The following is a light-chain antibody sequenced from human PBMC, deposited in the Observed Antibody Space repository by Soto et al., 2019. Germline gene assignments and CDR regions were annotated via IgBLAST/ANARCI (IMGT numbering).Light chain of an antibody. CDR2: GAS. J-gene: IGKJ4*02. V-gene: IGKV3-15*01. Sequence: EIVMTQSLATLSVSPGERATLSCRASQSVGSNLAWYQLKPGQAPRLLIYGASTRATGIPARFSGSGSGTDFTLTISSLQSEDFAIYLCQQYNNWPPDRTFGEGTKVEIK. CDR1: QSVGSN. CDR3: QQYNNWPPDRT.